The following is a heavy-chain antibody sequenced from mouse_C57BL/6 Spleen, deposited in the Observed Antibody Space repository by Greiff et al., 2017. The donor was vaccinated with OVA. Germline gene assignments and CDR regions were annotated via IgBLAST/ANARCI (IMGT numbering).Heavy chain of an antibody. Sequence: QVQLQQPGTELVKPGASVKLSCKASGYTFTSYWMHWVKQRPGQGLEWIGNINPSNGGTNYNEKFKSKATLTVDKSSSTAYMQLSSLTSEDTAVYYCARVTTVVDWYFDVWGTGTTVTVSS. D-gene: IGHD1-1*01. J-gene: IGHJ1*03. V-gene: IGHV1-53*01. CDR1: GYTFTSYW. CDR2: INPSNGGT. CDR3: ARVTTVVDWYFDV.